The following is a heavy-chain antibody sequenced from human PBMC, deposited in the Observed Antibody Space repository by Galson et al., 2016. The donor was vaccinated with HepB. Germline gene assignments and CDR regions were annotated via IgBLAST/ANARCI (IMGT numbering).Heavy chain of an antibody. CDR1: GFTFDDYA. Sequence: SLRLSCAASGFTFDDYAMHWVRQPPGKGLEWVSAISWNSDRVGYADSVKGRFTISRDNAKNSLFLQMNSLTTEDTAFYYCLKDSGCAVAGRGGMENWGQGTLVTVSS. D-gene: IGHD6-19*01. CDR2: ISWNSDRV. V-gene: IGHV3-9*01. J-gene: IGHJ4*02. CDR3: LKDSGCAVAGRGGMEN.